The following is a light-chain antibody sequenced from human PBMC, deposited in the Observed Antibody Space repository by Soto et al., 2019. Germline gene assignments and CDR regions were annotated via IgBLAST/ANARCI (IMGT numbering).Light chain of an antibody. Sequence: EIVLTQSPGTLSLSPGERATLSCRASQSVSSSYLACYQQKPGQAPRLLIYGASIRATGIPDRFSGSGSGTDFTLTISRLEPEDAAVYYCQQFGGSPRTFGQGTRVEIK. J-gene: IGKJ1*01. CDR2: GAS. CDR3: QQFGGSPRT. V-gene: IGKV3-20*01. CDR1: QSVSSSY.